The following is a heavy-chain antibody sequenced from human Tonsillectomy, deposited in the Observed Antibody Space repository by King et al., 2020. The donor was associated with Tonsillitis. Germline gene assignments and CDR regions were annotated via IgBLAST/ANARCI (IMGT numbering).Heavy chain of an antibody. Sequence: VQLVESGAEVKKPGASVKGSCKASGYTFTSYGISWVRQAPGQGLAWMGLISAYNGNTNYEKKLQGIDTITIETSTSTAYMEWRSLRSDDTAVDYCARDRGLIMITFGGVIVSGGIAFDIWGQGTMVTVSS. CDR2: ISAYNGNT. V-gene: IGHV1-18*01. J-gene: IGHJ3*02. CDR3: ARDRGLIMITFGGVIVSGGIAFDI. D-gene: IGHD3-16*02. CDR1: GYTFTSYG.